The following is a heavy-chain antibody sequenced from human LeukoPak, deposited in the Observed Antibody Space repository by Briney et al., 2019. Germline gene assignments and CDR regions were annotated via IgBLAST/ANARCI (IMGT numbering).Heavy chain of an antibody. J-gene: IGHJ4*02. CDR3: ARGGGAEYSSSWFFDY. D-gene: IGHD6-13*01. CDR2: IYYSGST. Sequence: SETLSLTCTVSGGSISSYYWSWIRQPPGKGLEWIGYIYYSGSTNYNPSLKSRVTISVDTSKNQFSLKLSSVTAADTAVYYCARGGGAEYSSSWFFDYWGQGTLVTVSS. CDR1: GGSISSYY. V-gene: IGHV4-59*12.